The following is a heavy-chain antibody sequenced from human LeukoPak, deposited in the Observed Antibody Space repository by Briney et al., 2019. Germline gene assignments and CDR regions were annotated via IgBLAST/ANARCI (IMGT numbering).Heavy chain of an antibody. CDR1: GFTFSSYV. V-gene: IGHV3-23*01. CDR3: AKVPYDYLWGSFET. J-gene: IGHJ5*02. CDR2: ISGSGDST. Sequence: PGGSLRLSCAASGFTFSSYVISWVRQAPGKGLEWVSAISGSGDSTYYSDSVKGRFTIPRDNSKNTLYLQMNSLRAEDTAVYYCAKVPYDYLWGSFETWGQGTLVTVSS. D-gene: IGHD3-16*01.